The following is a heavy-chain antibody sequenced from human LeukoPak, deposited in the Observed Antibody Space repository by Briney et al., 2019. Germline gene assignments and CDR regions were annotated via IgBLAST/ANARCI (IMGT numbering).Heavy chain of an antibody. J-gene: IGHJ6*03. D-gene: IGHD6-13*01. CDR2: MNPNSGNT. CDR1: GYTFTSYG. V-gene: IGHV1-8*02. Sequence: ASVKVSCKASGYTFTSYGISWVRQATGQGLEWMGWMNPNSGNTGYAQKFQGRVTMTRNTSISTAYMELSSLRSEDTAVYYCARGVSEQQLVNFLNYYYYYYMDVWGKGTTVTISS. CDR3: ARGVSEQQLVNFLNYYYYYYMDV.